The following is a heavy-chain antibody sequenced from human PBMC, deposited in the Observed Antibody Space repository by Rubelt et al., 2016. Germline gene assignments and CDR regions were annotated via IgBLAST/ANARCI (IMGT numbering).Heavy chain of an antibody. V-gene: IGHV1-2*04. D-gene: IGHD3-22*01. CDR3: ARDDSPYYYDSSGYYDY. CDR1: GYTFTGYY. CDR2: INPNSGGT. J-gene: IGHJ4*02. Sequence: QVQLVQSGAEVKKPGASVKVSCKASGYTFTGYYMHWVRQAPGQGLEWMGWINPNSGGTNYAQKFQGWVTMPRETYISTAYRELSRLRSDDTAVYYCARDDSPYYYDSSGYYDYWGQGTLVTVSS.